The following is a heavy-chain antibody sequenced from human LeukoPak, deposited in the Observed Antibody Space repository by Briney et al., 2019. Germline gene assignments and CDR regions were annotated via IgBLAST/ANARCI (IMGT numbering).Heavy chain of an antibody. D-gene: IGHD3-10*01. V-gene: IGHV3-48*04. J-gene: IGHJ4*02. Sequence: PGGSLRLSCAASGFTFSSYSMNWARQAPGKGLEWVSYISSSGSTIYYADSVKGRFTISRDNAKNSLYLQMNSLRAEDTAVYYCARDYGKVRGVPDYWGQGTLVTVSS. CDR1: GFTFSSYS. CDR2: ISSSGSTI. CDR3: ARDYGKVRGVPDY.